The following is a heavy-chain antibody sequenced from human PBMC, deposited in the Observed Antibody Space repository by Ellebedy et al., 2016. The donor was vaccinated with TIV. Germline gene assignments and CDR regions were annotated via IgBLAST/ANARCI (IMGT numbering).Heavy chain of an antibody. D-gene: IGHD4-17*01. J-gene: IGHJ4*02. Sequence: GESLKISCAASGFTFSSYAMHWVRQAPGKGLEWVAVIWYDGSNKYYADSVKGRFTISRDNSKNTLYLQMNSLRAEDTAVYYCARADYGDYDVDMQIDYWGQGTLVTVSS. V-gene: IGHV3-33*01. CDR3: ARADYGDYDVDMQIDY. CDR2: IWYDGSNK. CDR1: GFTFSSYA.